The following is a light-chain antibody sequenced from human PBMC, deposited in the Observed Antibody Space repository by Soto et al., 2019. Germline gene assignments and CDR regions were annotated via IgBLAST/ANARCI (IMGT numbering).Light chain of an antibody. CDR1: SSNIGSNY. CDR3: AAWDDSLSGNYV. Sequence: QSVLTQPPSASGTPGQRVTISCSGSSSNIGSNYVYWYQQLPGTAPKLLIYRNNQRPSGVPDRFSGSKSGTSASLAISGLQSEDEADFYCAAWDDSLSGNYVFGTGTKVTVL. CDR2: RNN. J-gene: IGLJ1*01. V-gene: IGLV1-47*01.